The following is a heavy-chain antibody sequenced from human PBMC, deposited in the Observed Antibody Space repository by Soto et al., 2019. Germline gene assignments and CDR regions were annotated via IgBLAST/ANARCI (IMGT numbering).Heavy chain of an antibody. CDR3: ARLRGDYDFWSGYLYLDY. D-gene: IGHD3-3*01. V-gene: IGHV4-59*01. CDR2: IYYSGST. J-gene: IGHJ4*02. Sequence: PSETLSLTCTVSGGSISSYYWSWIRQPPGKGLEWIGYIYYSGSTNYNPSLKSRVTISVDTSKNQFSLKLSSVTAADTAVYYCARLRGDYDFWSGYLYLDYWGQGTLVTVSS. CDR1: GGSISSYY.